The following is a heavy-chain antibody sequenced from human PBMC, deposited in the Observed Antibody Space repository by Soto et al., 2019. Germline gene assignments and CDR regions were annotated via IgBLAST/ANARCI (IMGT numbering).Heavy chain of an antibody. CDR1: GYTFYSYD. D-gene: IGHD4-17*01. CDR3: ARARATVTTERALGY. CDR2: TSAYNGDS. Sequence: QVQLVQSGAEVKKPGASVKVSCKTSGYTFYSYDITWVRQAPGQGLEWMGTTSAYNGDSNFAQNLQGRVTMTIDKPTATAYMDLKNLTSDDTAVYYCARARATVTTERALGYWGQGTLVTVSS. V-gene: IGHV1-18*01. J-gene: IGHJ4*02.